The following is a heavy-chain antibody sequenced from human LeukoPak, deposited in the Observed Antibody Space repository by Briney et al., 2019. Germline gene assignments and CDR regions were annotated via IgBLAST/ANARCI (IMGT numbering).Heavy chain of an antibody. D-gene: IGHD2-15*01. V-gene: IGHV4-34*01. Sequence: SETLSLTCAVYGGSFSGYYWSWIRQPPGKGLEWIGEINHSGSTNYNPSPKSRVTISVDTSKNQFSLKLSSVTAADTAVYYCARTTCSGGSCYSLGWFDPWGQGTLVTVSS. CDR3: ARTTCSGGSCYSLGWFDP. CDR1: GGSFSGYY. J-gene: IGHJ5*02. CDR2: INHSGST.